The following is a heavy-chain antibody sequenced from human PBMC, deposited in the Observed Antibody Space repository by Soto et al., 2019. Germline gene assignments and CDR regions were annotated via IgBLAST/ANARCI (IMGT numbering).Heavy chain of an antibody. D-gene: IGHD5-12*01. CDR2: ISGSGDNT. Sequence: GGSVRLACAASGFTFINYAMSWVSQAPGEWVEWVPAISGSGDNTSYTESLKGRFTISRDNSKHTLSLQVNSLRAEDTAVYYSVKWGYSVDDLTPPSGYCCFSGVDVWAQGTTVTDSS. V-gene: IGHV3-23*01. CDR1: GFTFINYA. J-gene: IGHJ6*02. CDR3: VKWGYSVDDLTPPSGYCCFSGVDV.